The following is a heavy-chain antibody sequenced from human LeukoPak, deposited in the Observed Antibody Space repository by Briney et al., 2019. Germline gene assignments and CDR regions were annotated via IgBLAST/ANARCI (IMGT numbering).Heavy chain of an antibody. CDR2: ISSSSSYI. V-gene: IGHV3-21*01. Sequence: PGGSLRLSCAASGFTFSSYSMNWVRQAPGKGLEWVSSISSSSSYIYYADSVKGRFTISRDNAKNSLYLQMNSLRAEDTAVYYCARAPTQDYDFWSGYYSSPLLDYWGQGTLVTVSS. CDR1: GFTFSSYS. D-gene: IGHD3-3*01. CDR3: ARAPTQDYDFWSGYYSSPLLDY. J-gene: IGHJ4*02.